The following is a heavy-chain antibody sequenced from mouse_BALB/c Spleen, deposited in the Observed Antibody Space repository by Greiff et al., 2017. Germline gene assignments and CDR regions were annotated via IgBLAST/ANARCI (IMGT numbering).Heavy chain of an antibody. Sequence: VKLMESGPGLVQPSQSLSITCTVSGFSLTSYGVHWVRQSPGKGLEWLGVIWSGGSTDYNAAFISRLSISKDNSKSQVFFKMNSLQANDTAIYYCARTGTDYYAMDYWGQGTSVTVSA. CDR1: GFSLTSYG. J-gene: IGHJ4*01. V-gene: IGHV2-2*02. D-gene: IGHD4-1*01. CDR3: ARTGTDYYAMDY. CDR2: IWSGGST.